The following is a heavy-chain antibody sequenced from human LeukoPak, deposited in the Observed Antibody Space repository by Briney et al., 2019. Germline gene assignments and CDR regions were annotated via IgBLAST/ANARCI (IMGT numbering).Heavy chain of an antibody. Sequence: SETLSLTCAVYGGSFSGYYWSWVRQPPGKGLEWIGEINHSGSTNYNPSLKSRVTISVDTSKNQFSLKLSSVTAADTAVYYCARVVTAMAPTASFDYWGQGTLVTVSS. V-gene: IGHV4-34*01. J-gene: IGHJ4*02. D-gene: IGHD5-18*01. CDR2: INHSGST. CDR3: ARVVTAMAPTASFDY. CDR1: GGSFSGYY.